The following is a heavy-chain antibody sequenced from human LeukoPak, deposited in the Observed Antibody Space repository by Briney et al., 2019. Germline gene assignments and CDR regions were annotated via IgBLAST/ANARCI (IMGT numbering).Heavy chain of an antibody. CDR1: GFTFSSYS. CDR2: IISTANAI. J-gene: IGHJ4*02. D-gene: IGHD3-10*01. CDR3: ARDSSWSFDY. V-gene: IGHV3-48*01. Sequence: GGSLRLSCAASGFTFSSYSMNWVRQAPGKGLEWISYIISTANAIYYADSVKGRFTISRDNAKNSVSLQMNSLRAEDTAVYYCARDSSWSFDYWGQGTLVTVSS.